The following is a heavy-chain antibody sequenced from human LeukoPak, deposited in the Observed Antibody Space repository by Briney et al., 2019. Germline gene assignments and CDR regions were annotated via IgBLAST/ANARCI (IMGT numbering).Heavy chain of an antibody. Sequence: ASVKVSCKASGYTFTSYDINWVRQATGQGLEWMGWMNPNSGNTGYAQKFQGRVTMTRNTSISTAYMELSSLRSEDTAVYYCARRGSSSWYYWFDPWGQGTLVTVSS. CDR3: ARRGSSSWYYWFDP. CDR2: MNPNSGNT. J-gene: IGHJ5*02. CDR1: GYTFTSYD. V-gene: IGHV1-8*01. D-gene: IGHD6-13*01.